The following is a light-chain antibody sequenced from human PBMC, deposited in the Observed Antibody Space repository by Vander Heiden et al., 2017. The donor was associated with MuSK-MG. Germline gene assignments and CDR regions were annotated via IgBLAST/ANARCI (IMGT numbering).Light chain of an antibody. CDR1: ALPNQY. CDR2: KDS. V-gene: IGLV3-25*03. CDR3: QSADSTGSYVV. Sequence: SYELTQPPSVSVSPGQTARITCSGDALPNQYAYWYQQKPGQAPVLVIYKDSERPSGIPERFSGSSSGTTVTLTISGVQAEDEADYYCQSADSTGSYVVFGGRTKLNVL. J-gene: IGLJ2*01.